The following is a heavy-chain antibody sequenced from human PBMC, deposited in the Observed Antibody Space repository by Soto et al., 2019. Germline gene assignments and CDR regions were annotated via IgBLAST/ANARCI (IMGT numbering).Heavy chain of an antibody. J-gene: IGHJ6*02. D-gene: IGHD3-3*01. CDR1: GYSVTSYY. Sequence: ASVKVSCKACGYSVTSYYMHWVRQAPRQGLEWMGIINPSGGSTSYAQKFQGRVTMTRDTSTSTVYMELSSLRSEDTAVYYCASLQYYDFWSAPPYYGMDVWGQGTTVTVSS. V-gene: IGHV1-46*01. CDR2: INPSGGST. CDR3: ASLQYYDFWSAPPYYGMDV.